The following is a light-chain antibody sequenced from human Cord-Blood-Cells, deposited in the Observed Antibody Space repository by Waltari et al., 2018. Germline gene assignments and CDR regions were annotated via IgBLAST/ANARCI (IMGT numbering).Light chain of an antibody. CDR3: QQYNNWPPWT. J-gene: IGKJ1*01. V-gene: IGKV3-15*01. CDR1: QRVSSN. CDR2: GAS. Sequence: EIVMTQSPATLSVSPGERATLPCRASQRVSSNLAWYQQKPGQDPRLLIYGASTRATGIPARFSGSGSGTEFTLTISSLQSEDFAVYYCQQYNNWPPWTFGQGTKVEIK.